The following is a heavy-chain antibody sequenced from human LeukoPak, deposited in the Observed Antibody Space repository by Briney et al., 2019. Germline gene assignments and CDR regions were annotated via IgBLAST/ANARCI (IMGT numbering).Heavy chain of an antibody. CDR1: GGSISSSSYY. J-gene: IGHJ5*02. CDR2: IYYSGST. CDR3: ARDWPFPGSCYDP. V-gene: IGHV4-39*07. Sequence: PSETLSLTCTVSGGSISSSSYYWGWIRQPPGKGLEWIGSIYYSGSTYYNPSLKSRVTISVDTSKNQFSLKLSSVTAADTAVYYCARDWPFPGSCYDPWGQGTLVTVSS. D-gene: IGHD2-15*01.